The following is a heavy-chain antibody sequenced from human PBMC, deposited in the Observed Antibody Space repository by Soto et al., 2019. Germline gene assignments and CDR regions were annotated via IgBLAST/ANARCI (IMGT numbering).Heavy chain of an antibody. D-gene: IGHD6-19*01. CDR1: GGTFSSYA. J-gene: IGHJ6*02. V-gene: IGHV1-69*01. CDR3: ARGIAVAGEGYYYGMDV. Sequence: QVQLVQSGAEVKKPGSSVKVSCKASGGTFSSYAIGWVRQAPGQGLEWMGGIIPIFGTANYAQKFQGRVTITADESTSTAYMELSSLRSEDTAVYYCARGIAVAGEGYYYGMDVWGQGTTVTVSS. CDR2: IIPIFGTA.